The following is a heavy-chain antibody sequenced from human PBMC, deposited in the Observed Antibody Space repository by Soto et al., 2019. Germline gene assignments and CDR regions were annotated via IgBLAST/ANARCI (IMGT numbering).Heavy chain of an antibody. J-gene: IGHJ4*02. D-gene: IGHD6-19*01. CDR1: GFTFSSYG. CDR2: ISSDGSKQ. CDR3: AKDGVGGAGQLWLVRFPDY. Sequence: PGGSLRLSCAASGFTFSSYGIHWVRQTPGKGLEWVAVISSDGSKQYYTDSVKGRFAISRDNSKNTLYLQMNSLRAEDTAIYYCAKDGVGGAGQLWLVRFPDYWGQGTQVTVSS. V-gene: IGHV3-30*18.